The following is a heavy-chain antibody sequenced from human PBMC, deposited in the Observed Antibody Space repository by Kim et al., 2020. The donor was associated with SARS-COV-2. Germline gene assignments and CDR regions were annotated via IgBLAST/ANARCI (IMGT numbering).Heavy chain of an antibody. CDR3: ARHVWNDLLTYFDY. Sequence: SETLSLTCSVSGGSIRSYYWSWIRQPPGKGLEWIGYIYHSGSTKYNPSLKSRATISVDTSKNQFSLKLTSVTAADTAMYYCARHVWNDLLTYFDYWGQGTLVTVSS. CDR1: GGSIRSYY. V-gene: IGHV4-59*08. CDR2: IYHSGST. D-gene: IGHD1-1*01. J-gene: IGHJ4*02.